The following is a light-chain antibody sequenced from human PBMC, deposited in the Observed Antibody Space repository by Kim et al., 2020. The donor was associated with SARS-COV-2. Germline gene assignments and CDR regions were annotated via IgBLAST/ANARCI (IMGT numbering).Light chain of an antibody. CDR1: KLGDKY. J-gene: IGLJ2*01. CDR3: QTWDSSTAVV. Sequence: SPGQTASITCSGDKLGDKYACGYHQKPGQSPVLVIYQDSKRPSGIPERFSGSNSGNTATLTISGTQAMDEADYYCQTWDSSTAVVFGGGTQLTVL. CDR2: QDS. V-gene: IGLV3-1*01.